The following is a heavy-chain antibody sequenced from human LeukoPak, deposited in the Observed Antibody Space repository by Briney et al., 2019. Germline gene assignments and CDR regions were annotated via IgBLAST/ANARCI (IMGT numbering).Heavy chain of an antibody. J-gene: IGHJ4*02. CDR2: IRYDGSNK. D-gene: IGHD3-9*01. Sequence: GGSLRLSCAASGFTFSSYVMHWVRQAPGKGLEWVAFIRYDGSNKYYADSVKGRFTISRDNSKSTLYLQMNSLRAEDTAVYYCAKEDYDILTGSAFDYWGQGTLVTVSS. CDR1: GFTFSSYV. V-gene: IGHV3-30*02. CDR3: AKEDYDILTGSAFDY.